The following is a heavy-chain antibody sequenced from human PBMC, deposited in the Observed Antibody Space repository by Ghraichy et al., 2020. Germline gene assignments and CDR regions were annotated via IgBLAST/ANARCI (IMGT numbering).Heavy chain of an antibody. Sequence: SETLSLTCTVSGGSISSYYWSWIRQPPGKGLEWIGYIYYSGSTNYNPSLKSQVTISVDTSKNQFSLKLSSVAAADTAVYYCARDNLRLGFYGMDVWGQGTTVTVSS. CDR1: GGSISSYY. CDR3: ARDNLRLGFYGMDV. CDR2: IYYSGST. J-gene: IGHJ6*02. V-gene: IGHV4-59*01. D-gene: IGHD7-27*01.